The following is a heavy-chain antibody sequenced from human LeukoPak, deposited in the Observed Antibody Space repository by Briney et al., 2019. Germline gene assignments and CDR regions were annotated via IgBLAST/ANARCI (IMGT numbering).Heavy chain of an antibody. V-gene: IGHV3-48*01. CDR3: ARGLHDYGDFFDY. D-gene: IGHD4-17*01. Sequence: GGSLRLSCAASGFTFSSYSMNWVRQAPGKGLEWVSYISSSSSTIYYADSVKGRFTISRDNAKNSLYLQMNSLRAEDTAVYYCARGLHDYGDFFDYWGQGTLVTVSS. J-gene: IGHJ4*02. CDR2: ISSSSSTI. CDR1: GFTFSSYS.